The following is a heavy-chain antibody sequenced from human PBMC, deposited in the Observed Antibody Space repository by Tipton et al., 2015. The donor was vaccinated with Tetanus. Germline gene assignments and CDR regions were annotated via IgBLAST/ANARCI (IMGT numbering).Heavy chain of an antibody. J-gene: IGHJ5*02. CDR1: AFKFSKNG. Sequence: SLRLSCATSAFKFSKNGMHWVRQAPGKGLEWVAFIWYDGSEKYYADSVKGRFTISRDSSKDTLYLQMNSLRVEDTAVYYCARDMRGGSPYSGWFDLWGQGTPVTVSS. CDR2: IWYDGSEK. D-gene: IGHD2-15*01. CDR3: ARDMRGGSPYSGWFDL. V-gene: IGHV3-33*01.